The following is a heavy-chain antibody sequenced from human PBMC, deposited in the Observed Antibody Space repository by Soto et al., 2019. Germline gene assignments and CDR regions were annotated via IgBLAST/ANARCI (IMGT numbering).Heavy chain of an antibody. J-gene: IGHJ5*02. D-gene: IGHD5-12*01. CDR3: ATRGYSGYELQWRRPWFDT. CDR2: FDPEDGET. CDR1: GYTLTELS. Sequence: ASVKVSCKVSGYTLTELSMHWLRQAPGKGLEWMGGFDPEDGETIYAQKFQGRVTMTEDTSTDTAYMELSSLRSEDTAVYYCATRGYSGYELQWRRPWFDTWGQGTLVTVSS. V-gene: IGHV1-24*01.